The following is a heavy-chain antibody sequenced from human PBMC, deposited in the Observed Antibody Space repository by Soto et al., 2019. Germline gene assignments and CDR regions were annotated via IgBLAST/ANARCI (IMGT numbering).Heavy chain of an antibody. J-gene: IGHJ1*01. CDR2: IYYSGTT. CDR3: ARKGRKPADIWN. V-gene: IGHV4-28*01. Sequence: SETLSLTCAVSGFSIGSNNWWGWIRQPQGKGLEWIGNIYYSGTTQFNPSLKSRVTMSIDGAGNQFSLRLSSVTAAHTAVYYCARKGRKPADIWNWGQVTMGTVSS. CDR1: GFSIGSNNW. D-gene: IGHD2-2*01.